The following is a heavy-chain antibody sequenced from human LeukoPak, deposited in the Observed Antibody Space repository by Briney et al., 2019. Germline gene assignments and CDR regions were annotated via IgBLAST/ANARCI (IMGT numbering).Heavy chain of an antibody. CDR2: ISAYNGNT. Sequence: ASVKVSCKASGYTFTCYGISWVRQAPGQGLEWMGWISAYNGNTNYAQKPQGRVTMTTDTSTSTAYMELRSLRSDDTAVYYCAREGYSSSSSPYYYGMDVWGQGTTVTVSS. V-gene: IGHV1-18*01. CDR1: GYTFTCYG. D-gene: IGHD6-13*01. J-gene: IGHJ6*02. CDR3: AREGYSSSSSPYYYGMDV.